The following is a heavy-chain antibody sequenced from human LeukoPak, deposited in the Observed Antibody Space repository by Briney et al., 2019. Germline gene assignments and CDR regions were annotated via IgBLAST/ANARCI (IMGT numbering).Heavy chain of an antibody. CDR3: ASNEVPAK. J-gene: IGHJ4*02. CDR1: GFTVSSNY. V-gene: IGHV3-53*01. D-gene: IGHD2-2*01. Sequence: PGGSLRLSCAASGFTVSSNYMSWVRQAPGKGLEWVSVIYSGGSTYYADSVKGRSTISRDNAKNSLYLQMNSLRAEDTAVYYCASNEVPAKWGQGTLVTVSS. CDR2: IYSGGST.